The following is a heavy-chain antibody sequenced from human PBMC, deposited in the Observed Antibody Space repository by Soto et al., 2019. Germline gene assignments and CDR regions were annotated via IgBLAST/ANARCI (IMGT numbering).Heavy chain of an antibody. V-gene: IGHV3-21*01. CDR2: ISSNSAYI. CDR3: TRDASRDSSARGWFDP. Sequence: GGSLRLSCASSGFTFRSFTMNLVRQAPGKGLEWVPTISSNSAYIYYTDALRGRFTISRDNAKNSLHLQMNSLRAEDTAVYYCTRDASRDSSARGWFDPWGPGTLVTVSS. CDR1: GFTFRSFT. D-gene: IGHD6-13*01. J-gene: IGHJ5*02.